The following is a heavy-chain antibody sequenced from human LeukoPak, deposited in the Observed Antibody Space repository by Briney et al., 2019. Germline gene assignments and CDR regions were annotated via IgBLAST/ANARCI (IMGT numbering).Heavy chain of an antibody. CDR3: ARVKDPGGYYYYYYMDV. D-gene: IGHD3-16*01. Sequence: PSETLSLTCGVSGGSISSSYWWSWVRQPPGKGLEWIGEIYHSGSTNYNPSLKSRVTISMDKSKNQFSLKLSSVTAADTAMYYCARVKDPGGYYYYYYMDVWGKGTTVTVSS. J-gene: IGHJ6*03. CDR1: GGSISSSYW. CDR2: IYHSGST. V-gene: IGHV4-4*02.